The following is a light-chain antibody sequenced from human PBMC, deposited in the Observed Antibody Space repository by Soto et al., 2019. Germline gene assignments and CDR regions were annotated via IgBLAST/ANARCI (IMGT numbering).Light chain of an antibody. J-gene: IGKJ5*01. CDR2: GAS. Sequence: RLTQSPSSLSASVGDTVTISCRASQDISTSLAWYQQKPGKAPTLLIFGASSLHNGVPPRFAGSGSGSEFTLTINRLQPDDFATDSCQHYTLYSAPFGQGTRV. V-gene: IGKV1-5*01. CDR1: QDISTS. CDR3: QHYTLYSAP.